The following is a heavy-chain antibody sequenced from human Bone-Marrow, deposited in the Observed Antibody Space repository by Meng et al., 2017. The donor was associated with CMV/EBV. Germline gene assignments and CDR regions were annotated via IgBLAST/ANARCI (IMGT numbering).Heavy chain of an antibody. CDR3: ARQNTVVTPFDY. Sequence: ALVKVSCKTSGYAFTSYGISWVRQAPGQGLEWMGWISTYNGNTNYAQKLQGRVTMTTDTFTNTAYMELRSLRSDDTALYYCARQNTVVTPFDYWGQGTLVTVSS. J-gene: IGHJ4*02. V-gene: IGHV1-18*01. CDR1: GYAFTSYG. D-gene: IGHD4-23*01. CDR2: ISTYNGNT.